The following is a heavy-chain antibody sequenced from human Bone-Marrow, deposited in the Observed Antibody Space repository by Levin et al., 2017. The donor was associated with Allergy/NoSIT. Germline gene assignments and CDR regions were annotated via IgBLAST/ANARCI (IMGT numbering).Heavy chain of an antibody. V-gene: IGHV4-31*03. Sequence: LRLSCTVSGGSISSGGYYWSWIRQHPGKGLEWIGYIYYSGSTYHNPSLKSRVTISVDRSKNQFSLKLSSVTAADTAVYYCARVLAYDFWSGYYRESDMDVWGKGTTVIVSS. CDR1: GGSISSGGYY. D-gene: IGHD3-3*01. CDR2: IYYSGST. J-gene: IGHJ6*03. CDR3: ARVLAYDFWSGYYRESDMDV.